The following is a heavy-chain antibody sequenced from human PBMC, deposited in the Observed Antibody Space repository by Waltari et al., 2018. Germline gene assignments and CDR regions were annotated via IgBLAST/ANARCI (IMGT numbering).Heavy chain of an antibody. V-gene: IGHV4-39*01. Sequence: QLRLQESGPGLVKPSETLSLPCTVSGGSISSGGYYWGWIRQSPGKGLEWIGSIYYSGSTHYNPTLESRVTISGDTSKNQFSLKVSSVTAADTAVYYCARHWKRSGCRFDPWGQGTLVTVSS. J-gene: IGHJ5*02. CDR1: GGSISSGGYY. CDR3: ARHWKRSGCRFDP. CDR2: IYYSGST. D-gene: IGHD1-1*01.